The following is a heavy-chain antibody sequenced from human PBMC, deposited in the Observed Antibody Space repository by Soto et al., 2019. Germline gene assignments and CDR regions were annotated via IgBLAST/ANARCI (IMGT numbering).Heavy chain of an antibody. V-gene: IGHV3-30-3*01. CDR1: GFTFSSYV. J-gene: IGHJ4*02. CDR2: ISYDGVNK. Sequence: QVQLVESGGGVVQPGRSLRLSCTASGFTFSSYVMHWVRQAPGKGLEWVSVISYDGVNKYYADSVKGRFTISRDNSKDTVYLQMNSLRSEDTAVYYCTRVYQCVGGYDPTYYFDYWGQGTRVTVSS. CDR3: TRVYQCVGGYDPTYYFDY. D-gene: IGHD5-12*01.